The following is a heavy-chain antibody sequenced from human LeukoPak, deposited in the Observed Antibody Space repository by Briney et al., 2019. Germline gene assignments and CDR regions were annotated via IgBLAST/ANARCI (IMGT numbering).Heavy chain of an antibody. J-gene: IGHJ4*02. CDR2: FTVSGGNT. CDR1: GFTFSSYA. Sequence: GGSLRLSCAASGFTFSSYAMSWARQAPGKGLEWVSSFTVSGGNTHYADSVKGRCTISRDNSKNTLYLQINNLRAEDTAVYYCARGDGLWFGELFTYWGQGTPVTVSS. V-gene: IGHV3-23*01. D-gene: IGHD3-10*01. CDR3: ARGDGLWFGELFTY.